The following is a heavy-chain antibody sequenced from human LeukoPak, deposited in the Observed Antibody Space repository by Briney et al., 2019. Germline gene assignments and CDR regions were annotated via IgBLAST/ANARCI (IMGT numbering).Heavy chain of an antibody. CDR2: ISYDGSNK. Sequence: GGSLRLSCAASGFTFSSYAMHWVRQAPGKGLEWVAVISYDGSNKYYADSVKGRFTISRDNSKNTLYLQMNSLRAEDTAVYYCAREGLTYYDFWSGSSPYYMDVWGKGTTVTVSS. CDR3: AREGLTYYDFWSGSSPYYMDV. V-gene: IGHV3-30-3*01. D-gene: IGHD3-3*01. J-gene: IGHJ6*03. CDR1: GFTFSSYA.